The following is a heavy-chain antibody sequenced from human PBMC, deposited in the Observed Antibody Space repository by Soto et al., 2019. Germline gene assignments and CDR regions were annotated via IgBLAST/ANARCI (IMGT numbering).Heavy chain of an antibody. J-gene: IGHJ6*02. Sequence: PGGSLRPSCAASGFTFSSYGMHWVRQAPGKGLEWVAVISYDGSNKYYADSVKGRFTISRDNSKNTLYLQMNSLRAEDTAVYYCAKACSSGWFVYYYYGMDVWGQGTTVTVSS. CDR2: ISYDGSNK. V-gene: IGHV3-30*18. CDR1: GFTFSSYG. CDR3: AKACSSGWFVYYYYGMDV. D-gene: IGHD6-19*01.